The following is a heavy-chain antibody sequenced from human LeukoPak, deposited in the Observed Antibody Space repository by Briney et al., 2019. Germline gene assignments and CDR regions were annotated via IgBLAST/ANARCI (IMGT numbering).Heavy chain of an antibody. Sequence: GGSLRLSCVASGFTFSSYGMHWVRQAPGKGLEWVAVIWYDGSNKYYADSVKGRFTISRDNSKNTLYLQMNSLRAEDTAVYYCARNRPYYDILTGYETNWFDPWGQGTLVTVSS. CDR3: ARNRPYYDILTGYETNWFDP. D-gene: IGHD3-9*01. CDR1: GFTFSSYG. J-gene: IGHJ5*02. CDR2: IWYDGSNK. V-gene: IGHV3-33*01.